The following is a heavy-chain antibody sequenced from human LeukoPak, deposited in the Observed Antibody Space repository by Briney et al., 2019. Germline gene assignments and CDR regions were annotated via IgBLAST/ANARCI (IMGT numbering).Heavy chain of an antibody. J-gene: IGHJ4*02. CDR3: ARGVRSGWYLAY. CDR2: INHSGST. D-gene: IGHD6-19*01. V-gene: IGHV4-34*01. Sequence: ASETLSLTCAVYGGSFSGYYWSWIRQPPGKGLEWIGEINHSGSTNYNPSLKSRVTISVDTSKNQFSLKLSSVTAADTAVYYCARGVRSGWYLAYWGQGTLVTVSS. CDR1: GGSFSGYY.